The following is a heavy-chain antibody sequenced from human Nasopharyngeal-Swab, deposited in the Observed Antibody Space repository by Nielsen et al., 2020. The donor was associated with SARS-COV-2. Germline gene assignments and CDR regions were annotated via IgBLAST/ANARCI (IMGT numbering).Heavy chain of an antibody. CDR3: ARGFDY. V-gene: IGHV4-59*08. Sequence: SETLSLTCTVSGASISSYYLSWIRQTPGKGLEWVAYSHYSGSTNYNPSLKSRVTMSVDTSKRQFSLMLTSVTAADTAVYYCARGFDYWGQGTLVTVSS. CDR1: GASISSYY. J-gene: IGHJ4*02. CDR2: SHYSGST.